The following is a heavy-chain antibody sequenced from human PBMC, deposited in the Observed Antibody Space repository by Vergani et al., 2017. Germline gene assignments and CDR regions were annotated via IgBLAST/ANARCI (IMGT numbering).Heavy chain of an antibody. CDR3: ARGRQWRLSEDLYGMDV. D-gene: IGHD6-19*01. CDR2: INSKSGNP. CDR1: GYFFSGYF. Sequence: QVQLVQSGAEVKKPGASVRVSCKGYGYFFSGYFMHWVRQAPGQGLEWMGWINSKSGNPTYAPGFTGRFVFSLDTSVSTAYLQISGLKAEDSAVYYCARGRQWRLSEDLYGMDVWGEGTTVSVSS. V-gene: IGHV7-4-1*02. J-gene: IGHJ6*04.